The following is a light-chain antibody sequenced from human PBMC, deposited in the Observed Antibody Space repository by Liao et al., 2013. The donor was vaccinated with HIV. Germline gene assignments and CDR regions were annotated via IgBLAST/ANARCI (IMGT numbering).Light chain of an antibody. CDR1: NIGSKS. CDR2: YDS. CDR3: QVWDSSSDLWV. V-gene: IGLV3-21*04. J-gene: IGLJ3*02. Sequence: YVLTQPPSVSVAPGKTASIACGGNNIGSKSVHWYQQKPGQAPVVVIYYDSDRPSGIPERFSGSNSGNTATLTISRVEAGDEADYYCQVWDSSSDLWVFGGGTKLTVL.